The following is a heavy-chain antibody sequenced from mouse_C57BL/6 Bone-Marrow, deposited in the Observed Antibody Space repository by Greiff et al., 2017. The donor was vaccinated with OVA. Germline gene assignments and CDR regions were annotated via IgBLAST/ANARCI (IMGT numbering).Heavy chain of an antibody. D-gene: IGHD3-1*01. CDR3: ARTGFYWYFDV. CDR1: GFTFSDYG. J-gene: IGHJ1*03. V-gene: IGHV5-17*01. Sequence: EVHLVESGGGLVKPGGSLKLSCAASGFTFSDYGMHWVRQAPEKGLEWVAYISSGSSTIYYADTVKGRFTISRDNAKNTLFLQMTRLRSEDTAMYYCARTGFYWYFDVWGTGTTVTVSS. CDR2: ISSGSSTI.